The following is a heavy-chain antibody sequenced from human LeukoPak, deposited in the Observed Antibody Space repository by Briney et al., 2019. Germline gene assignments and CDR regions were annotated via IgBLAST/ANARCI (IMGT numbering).Heavy chain of an antibody. Sequence: PGGSLRLSCAASGFTFRSYEMNWVRQAPGKGLEWISHISSSGDTKYYADSVKGRFTISRDNAKNSLYLQMNSLRGEDAAVYYCARIRGYYCDYWGQGTPVTVSS. V-gene: IGHV3-48*03. CDR2: ISSSGDTK. CDR1: GFTFRSYE. J-gene: IGHJ4*02. CDR3: ARIRGYYCDY.